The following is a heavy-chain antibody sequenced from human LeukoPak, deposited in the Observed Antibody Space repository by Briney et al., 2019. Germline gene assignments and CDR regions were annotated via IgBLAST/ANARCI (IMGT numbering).Heavy chain of an antibody. CDR1: GGSISSYY. J-gene: IGHJ4*02. D-gene: IGHD3-9*01. CDR2: IYTRGTI. CDR3: ARQGATYDIDY. Sequence: SETLSLTCTVSGGSISSYYWSWIRQPAGTALEWIGRIYTRGTITYNPSLKRRVTMPVDTSTNQFSLKLSSVTAADTALYYCARQGATYDIDYWGQGTLVTVSS. V-gene: IGHV4-4*07.